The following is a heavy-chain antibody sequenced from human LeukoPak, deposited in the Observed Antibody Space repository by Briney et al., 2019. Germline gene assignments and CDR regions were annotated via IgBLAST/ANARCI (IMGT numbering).Heavy chain of an antibody. J-gene: IGHJ4*02. CDR2: IRYDGSNK. V-gene: IGHV3-30*02. Sequence: GGALRLSCAASGFTFSSYGMHWVRQAPGKGLEWVAFIRYDGSNKYYADSVKGRFTISRDNSKNTLYLQMNSLRAEDTAVYYCAKNRGSSSWYAKNFDYWGQGTLVTVSS. D-gene: IGHD6-13*01. CDR3: AKNRGSSSWYAKNFDY. CDR1: GFTFSSYG.